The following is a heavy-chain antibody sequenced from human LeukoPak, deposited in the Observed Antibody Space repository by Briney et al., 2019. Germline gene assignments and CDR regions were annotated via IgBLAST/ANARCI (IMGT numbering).Heavy chain of an antibody. J-gene: IGHJ5*02. CDR3: AREVGFGETTRWFDP. CDR1: GFTFSPFG. D-gene: IGHD3-10*01. V-gene: IGHV3-23*01. CDR2: ISGSGGST. Sequence: HSGGSLRLSCAASGFTFSPFGMSWVRQAPGKGLEWVSAISGSGGSTYYADSVKGRFTISRDNSKNTLYLQMNSLRAEDTAVYYCAREVGFGETTRWFDPWGQGTLVTVSS.